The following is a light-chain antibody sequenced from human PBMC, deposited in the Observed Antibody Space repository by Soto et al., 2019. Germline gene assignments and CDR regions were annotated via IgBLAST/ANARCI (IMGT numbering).Light chain of an antibody. CDR1: QSVYSSL. CDR2: AAS. V-gene: IGKV3-20*01. CDR3: QQYGRPWT. J-gene: IGKJ1*01. Sequence: ENVLTQSPGTLSLSPGERATLSCRVSQSVYSSLLAWYQQKPGQTPRLLIYAASSRATGIPDRFSGTGSGTDFTLTISKLEPEDVAVYYCQQYGRPWTFGQGTKVEIK.